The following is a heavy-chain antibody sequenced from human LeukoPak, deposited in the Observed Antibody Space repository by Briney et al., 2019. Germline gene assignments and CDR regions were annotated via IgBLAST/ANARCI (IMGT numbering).Heavy chain of an antibody. J-gene: IGHJ4*02. D-gene: IGHD3-16*01. Sequence: SETLSLTCAVYGGSFSGYYWSWIRQPPGKGLEWIGEINHSGSTNYNPSLKSRVTISINTSKNQISLKLSSVTAADTAVYYCARRPLGGIDYWGQGTLVTVSS. CDR2: INHSGST. V-gene: IGHV4-34*01. CDR3: ARRPLGGIDY. CDR1: GGSFSGYY.